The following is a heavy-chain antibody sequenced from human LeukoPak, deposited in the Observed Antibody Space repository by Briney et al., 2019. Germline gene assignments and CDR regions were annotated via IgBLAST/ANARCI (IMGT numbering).Heavy chain of an antibody. CDR2: ISWNSGSI. CDR3: AKDAEPTYTYGKIDY. D-gene: IGHD5-18*01. CDR1: GFTFDDYG. V-gene: IGHV3-9*01. Sequence: GRSLRLSCAASGFTFDDYGMHWARQAPGKGLEWVSGISWNSGSIGYADSVKGRLTISRDNAKNSLYLQMNSLRAEDTALYYCAKDAEPTYTYGKIDYWGQGTLVTVSS. J-gene: IGHJ4*02.